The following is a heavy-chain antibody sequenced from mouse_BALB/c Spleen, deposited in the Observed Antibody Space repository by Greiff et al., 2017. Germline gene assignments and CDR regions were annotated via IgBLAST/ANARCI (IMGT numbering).Heavy chain of an antibody. J-gene: IGHJ3*01. CDR3: ARDMITPAWFAY. V-gene: IGHV3-2*02. CDR2: ISYSGST. Sequence: EVQLVESGPGLVKPSQSLSLTCTVTGYSITSDYAWNWIRQFPGNKLEWMGYISYSGSTSYNPSLKSRISITRDTSKNQFFLQLNSVTTEDTATYYCARDMITPAWFAYWGQGTLVTVSA. CDR1: GYSITSDYA. D-gene: IGHD2-4*01.